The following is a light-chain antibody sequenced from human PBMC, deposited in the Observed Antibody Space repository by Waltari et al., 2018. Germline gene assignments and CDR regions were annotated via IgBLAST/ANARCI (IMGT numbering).Light chain of an antibody. Sequence: AIQLTQSPSSLSASVGDRVTITCRASPGSSSALALYQQKPGKAPKLLLYDGSSLESGVPSRFSGGGSGTDFTLTISSLQPEDFVTYYCQQFNSYPPLTFGGGTKVEIK. CDR3: QQFNSYPPLT. CDR1: PGSSSA. V-gene: IGKV1-13*02. J-gene: IGKJ4*02. CDR2: DGS.